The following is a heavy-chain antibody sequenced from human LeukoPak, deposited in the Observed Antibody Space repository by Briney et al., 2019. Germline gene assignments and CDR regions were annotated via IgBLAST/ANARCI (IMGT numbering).Heavy chain of an antibody. CDR2: ISSSGSTI. J-gene: IGHJ4*02. CDR1: GFTFSSYE. D-gene: IGHD4-11*01. CDR3: ASSTRTRLQPEY. Sequence: GGSLRLSCAASGFTFSSYEMNWVRQAPGKGLEWVSYISSSGSTIYYADSVKGRFTISRDNAKNSLYLQMNSLRAEDTAVYYCASSTRTRLQPEYGGQGTLVTVSS. V-gene: IGHV3-48*03.